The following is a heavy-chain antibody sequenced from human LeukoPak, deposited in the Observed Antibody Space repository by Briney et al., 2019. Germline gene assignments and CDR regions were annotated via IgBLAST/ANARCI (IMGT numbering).Heavy chain of an antibody. D-gene: IGHD2-15*01. CDR3: AGMVVAAPYYFDY. CDR2: ISAYNGNT. V-gene: IGHV1-18*01. CDR1: GYTFTSYG. J-gene: IGHJ4*02. Sequence: VASVTVSCKASGYTFTSYGISWVRQAPGQGLEWMGWISAYNGNTNYAQKLQGRVTMTTDTSTSTAYMELRSLRSDDTAVYYCAGMVVAAPYYFDYWGQGTLVTVSS.